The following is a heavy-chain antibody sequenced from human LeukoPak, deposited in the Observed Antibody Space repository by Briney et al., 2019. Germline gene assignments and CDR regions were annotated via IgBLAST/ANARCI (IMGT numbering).Heavy chain of an antibody. V-gene: IGHV3-23*01. CDR3: AKEPHIVVVTATSFDY. CDR2: ISGSGGST. Sequence: PGRSLRLSCAASGFTFSSYAMSWVRQAPGKGLEWVSAISGSGGSTYYADSVKGRFTISRDNSKNTLYLQMNSLRAEDTAVYYCAKEPHIVVVTATSFDYWGQGTLVTVSS. CDR1: GFTFSSYA. J-gene: IGHJ4*02. D-gene: IGHD2-21*02.